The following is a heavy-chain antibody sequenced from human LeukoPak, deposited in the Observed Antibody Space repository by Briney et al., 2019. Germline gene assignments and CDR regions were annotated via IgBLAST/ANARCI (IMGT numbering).Heavy chain of an antibody. CDR2: FDPEDGET. CDR3: ATRYDFWSGYNLYYFDY. CDR1: GYTLTELS. D-gene: IGHD3-3*01. J-gene: IGHJ4*02. V-gene: IGHV1-24*01. Sequence: ASVKVSCKVSGYTLTELSMHWVRQAPGKGLEWMGGFDPEDGETIYAQKFQGRVTMTEDTSTDTAYMELSSLRSEDTAVYYCATRYDFWSGYNLYYFDYWRQGTLVTVSS.